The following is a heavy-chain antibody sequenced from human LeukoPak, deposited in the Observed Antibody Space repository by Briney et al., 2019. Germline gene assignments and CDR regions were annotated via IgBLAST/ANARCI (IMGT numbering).Heavy chain of an antibody. J-gene: IGHJ4*02. D-gene: IGHD3-22*01. V-gene: IGHV3-23*01. Sequence: GGSLRLSCAASGFTFSSYAMSWVRQAPGKGLEWVSAISGRGGSTYYADSVKGRFTISRDNSKNTLYLQMNSLRAEDTAVYYCAKYYYDSSGYYPFTFFDYWGQGTLVTVSS. CDR1: GFTFSSYA. CDR2: ISGRGGST. CDR3: AKYYYDSSGYYPFTFFDY.